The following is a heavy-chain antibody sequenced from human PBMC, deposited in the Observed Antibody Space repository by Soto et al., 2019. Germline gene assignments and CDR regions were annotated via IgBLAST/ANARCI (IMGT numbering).Heavy chain of an antibody. Sequence: EVQLLESGGGLVQPGGSLRLSCAASGFNFRNYAMSWVRQAPGKGLEWVSTISSGDAFTYYADSVKGRFTISRDYSKSTLYLQMNTLRAEDTAVYYCAKDRQASSFSGGQGTLVTVSS. D-gene: IGHD3-3*02. CDR2: ISSGDAFT. CDR3: AKDRQASSFS. CDR1: GFNFRNYA. V-gene: IGHV3-23*01. J-gene: IGHJ4*02.